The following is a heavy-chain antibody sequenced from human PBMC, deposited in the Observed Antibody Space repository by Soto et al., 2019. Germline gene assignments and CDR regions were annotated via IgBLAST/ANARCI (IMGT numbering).Heavy chain of an antibody. V-gene: IGHV3-23*01. J-gene: IGHJ5*01. Sequence: EVQLLESGGGLVQPGGSLRLSCAASGFTFSSYAMSWVRQTPGKGLEWVSTLSGSGGTTYYADSVKGQFTISRDNSKSMLELLVKMLRAVDTGVYYCAKDHGSCGPNWIGSWGQGTLVTVSS. CDR1: GFTFSSYA. CDR2: LSGSGGTT. CDR3: AKDHGSCGPNWIGS. D-gene: IGHD5-18*01.